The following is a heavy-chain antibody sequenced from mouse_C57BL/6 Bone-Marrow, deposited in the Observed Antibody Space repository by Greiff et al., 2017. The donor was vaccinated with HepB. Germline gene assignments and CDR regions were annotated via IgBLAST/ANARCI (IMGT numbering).Heavy chain of an antibody. D-gene: IGHD3-2*02. CDR3: ARPPRQLRLWFAY. V-gene: IGHV1-81*01. CDR1: GYTFTSYG. J-gene: IGHJ3*01. CDR2: IYPRSGNT. Sequence: QVQLQQSGAELARPGASVKLSCKASGYTFTSYGISWVKQRTRQGLEWIGEIYPRSGNTYYNEKFKGKATLTADKSSSTAYMELRSLTSEDSAVYFCARPPRQLRLWFAYWGQGTLVTVSA.